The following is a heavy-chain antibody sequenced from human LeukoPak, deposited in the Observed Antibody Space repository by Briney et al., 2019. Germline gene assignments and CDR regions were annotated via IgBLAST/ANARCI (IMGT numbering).Heavy chain of an antibody. D-gene: IGHD5-24*01. CDR3: ARPSRSGGYNYWYFDL. J-gene: IGHJ2*01. CDR2: ISYSGST. V-gene: IGHV4-39*01. Sequence: SETLSLTCTVSGGSISSSYYWGWIRQPPGKGLEWIGSISYSGSTYYNPSLKSRVTISVDTSKNQFSLKLSSVTAADTALYYCARPSRSGGYNYWYFDLWGRGTLVTVSS. CDR1: GGSISSSYY.